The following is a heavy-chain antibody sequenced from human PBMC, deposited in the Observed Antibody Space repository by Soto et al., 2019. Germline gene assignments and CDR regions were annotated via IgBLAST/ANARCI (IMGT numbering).Heavy chain of an antibody. D-gene: IGHD1-26*01. V-gene: IGHV1-18*01. CDR3: ARETPVVLMWGLLVGAFDI. CDR2: ISAYNGNT. Sequence: ASVKVSCKASGYTFTSYGISWVRQAPGQGLEWMGWISAYNGNTNYAQKLQGRVTMTTDTSTSTAYMELRSLRSDDTAVYYCARETPVVLMWGLLVGAFDIWGQGTMVTVSS. CDR1: GYTFTSYG. J-gene: IGHJ3*02.